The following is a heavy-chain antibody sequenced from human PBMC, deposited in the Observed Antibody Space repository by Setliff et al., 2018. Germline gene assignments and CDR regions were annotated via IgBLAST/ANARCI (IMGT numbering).Heavy chain of an antibody. CDR2: VSASGST. Sequence: SLTCTVSGGSMNPYYWSWIRLPPGKGLEWIGYVSASGSTKYSPSLESRLTIFMDSSKSQFSLWLSSVTAADTAVYYCAGGAFGSRWYVRPWFDPWGQGTLVTVSS. J-gene: IGHJ5*02. CDR1: GGSMNPYY. V-gene: IGHV4-4*08. D-gene: IGHD6-13*01. CDR3: AGGAFGSRWYVRPWFDP.